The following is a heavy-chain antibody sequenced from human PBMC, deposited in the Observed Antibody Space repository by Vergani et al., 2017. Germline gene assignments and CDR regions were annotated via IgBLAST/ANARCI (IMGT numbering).Heavy chain of an antibody. J-gene: IGHJ5*02. Sequence: EVQLVQSGAEMKKPGASLKISCKSSGFTFPYSWIGWVRQMPGKGLEWIGTIDCGDSETRGRRSLEGQVTISADKSTATVFLQLRSLKTSDTGVYFCARQGRDFLPYRGFDTWGQGTPVIVSS. D-gene: IGHD3-3*01. CDR1: GFTFPYSW. CDR3: ARQGRDFLPYRGFDT. V-gene: IGHV5-51*01. CDR2: IDCGDSET.